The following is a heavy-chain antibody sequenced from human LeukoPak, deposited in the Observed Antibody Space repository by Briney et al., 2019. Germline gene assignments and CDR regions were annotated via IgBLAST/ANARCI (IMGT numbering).Heavy chain of an antibody. J-gene: IGHJ4*02. CDR3: AGDYLGELPYYFDY. V-gene: IGHV3-21*01. D-gene: IGHD1-26*01. CDR1: GFTFSSYS. CDR2: ISSSSSYI. Sequence: GGSLRLSCAASGFTFSSYSMNWVRQAPGKGLEWVSSISSSSSYIYYADSVKGRFTISRDNAKNSLYLQMNSLRAEDTAVYYCAGDYLGELPYYFDYWGQGTLVTVSS.